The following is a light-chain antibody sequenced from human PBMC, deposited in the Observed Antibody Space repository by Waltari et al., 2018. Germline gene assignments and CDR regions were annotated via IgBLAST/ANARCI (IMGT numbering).Light chain of an antibody. CDR3: NAYTGRSSWV. V-gene: IGLV2-14*03. CDR1: RSNVGFYQY. Sequence: YGRTLRASVSGCPGQSRTVYCTGTRSNVGFYQYVSWYQHHPGKAPKPIIYDVSERPSGVSKRFSGSKSGNTASLIISGLQAEDAADYYCNAYTGRSSWVFGGETKLTVL. CDR2: DVS. J-gene: IGLJ3*02.